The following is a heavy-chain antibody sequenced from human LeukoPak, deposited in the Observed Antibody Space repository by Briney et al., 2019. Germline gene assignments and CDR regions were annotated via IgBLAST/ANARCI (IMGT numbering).Heavy chain of an antibody. Sequence: SVKVSCKASGGTLSSYAISWVRQAPGQGLEWMGGIIPIFGTANYAQKFQGRVTIAADESTSTAYMELSSLRSEDTAVYYCARGRYSCGYYYYGMDVWGKGTTVTVSS. CDR1: GGTLSSYA. CDR2: IIPIFGTA. J-gene: IGHJ6*04. CDR3: ARGRYSCGYYYYGMDV. V-gene: IGHV1-69*01. D-gene: IGHD5-18*01.